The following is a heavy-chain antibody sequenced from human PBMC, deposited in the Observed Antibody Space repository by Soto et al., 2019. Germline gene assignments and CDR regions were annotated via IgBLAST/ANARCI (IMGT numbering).Heavy chain of an antibody. Sequence: KTSETLSLTCAVSGYSISSGYYWGWLRQPPGKGLEWIGSIYHGGSTYYNPSLNSRVTLSIDMTNNHVSLILNSVTAADTAVYYCARVLGYSSSWWRHSAFDIWGQGTTVTVSS. CDR2: IYHGGST. CDR3: ARVLGYSSSWWRHSAFDI. D-gene: IGHD6-13*01. CDR1: GYSISSGYY. J-gene: IGHJ3*02. V-gene: IGHV4-38-2*01.